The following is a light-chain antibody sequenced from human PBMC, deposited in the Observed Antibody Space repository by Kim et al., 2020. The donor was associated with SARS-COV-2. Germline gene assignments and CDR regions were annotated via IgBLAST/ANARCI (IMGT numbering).Light chain of an antibody. CDR1: QSVSSY. V-gene: IGKV3D-15*01. Sequence: EIVMTQSPSTLSVSPGDRATISCRASQSVSSYLAWYQQKPGHAPTLLIYDASTRATGIPARFSGSGSGTEFTLTISSLQPDDFAIYYCQQICTCPITFGQGTRLGIK. J-gene: IGKJ5*01. CDR3: QQICTCPIT. CDR2: DAS.